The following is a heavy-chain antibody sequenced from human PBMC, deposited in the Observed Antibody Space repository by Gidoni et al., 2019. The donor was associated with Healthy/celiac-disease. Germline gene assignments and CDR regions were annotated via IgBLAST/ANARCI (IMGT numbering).Heavy chain of an antibody. CDR2: ISSSSSYI. CDR3: ARVERWLQSYFDY. J-gene: IGHJ4*02. Sequence: EVQLVESGGGMVKPGGSLRLSCAASGFTFSSYSMNWVRPAPGKGLEWVASISSSSSYIYYADSVKGRFTISRDNAKNSLYLQMNSLRAEDTAVYYCARVERWLQSYFDYWGQGTLVTVSS. CDR1: GFTFSSYS. D-gene: IGHD5-12*01. V-gene: IGHV3-21*01.